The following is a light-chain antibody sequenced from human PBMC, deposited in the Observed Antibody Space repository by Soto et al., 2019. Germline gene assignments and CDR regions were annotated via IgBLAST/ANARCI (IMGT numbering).Light chain of an antibody. CDR3: QQHFGSPFT. CDR1: QSVSNNY. V-gene: IGKV3-20*01. CDR2: DAS. J-gene: IGKJ3*01. Sequence: ESVLTQSPGTQSLSPGERATLSCRASQSVSNNYLAWYQQKPGQAPRLLIHDASSRATGIPDRFSGSGSGTDFTLTISRLEPEDFAVYYCQQHFGSPFTFGPGTKVEIE.